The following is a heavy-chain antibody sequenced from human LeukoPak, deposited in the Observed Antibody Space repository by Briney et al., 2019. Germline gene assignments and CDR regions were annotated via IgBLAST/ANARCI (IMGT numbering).Heavy chain of an antibody. Sequence: GGSLRLSCAASGFTFSSYAMSWVRQAPGKGLEWVSAISGSGGSTYYADSVKGRFTISRDNSKNTLYLQMNSLRAEDTAVYYCATHIGLDLTVNDYWGQGTLVTVSS. CDR1: GFTFSSYA. CDR2: ISGSGGST. D-gene: IGHD7-27*01. CDR3: ATHIGLDLTVNDY. V-gene: IGHV3-23*01. J-gene: IGHJ4*02.